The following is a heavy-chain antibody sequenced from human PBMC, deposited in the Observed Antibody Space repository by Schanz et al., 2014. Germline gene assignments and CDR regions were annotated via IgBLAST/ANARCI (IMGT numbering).Heavy chain of an antibody. CDR2: LYINAGST. CDR1: GFSVSTNY. CDR3: ARDEGRDGYNLAFDV. J-gene: IGHJ3*01. V-gene: IGHV3-53*01. Sequence: DVRLVESGGGLVQPGGSLRLSCAASGFSVSTNYMSWARQAPGKGLEWISSLYINAGSTRYADSVKGRFFISRDSSKNTLFLQMNSLRADDTAIYFCARDEGRDGYNLAFDVWGQGTLVTVSS. D-gene: IGHD2-21*01.